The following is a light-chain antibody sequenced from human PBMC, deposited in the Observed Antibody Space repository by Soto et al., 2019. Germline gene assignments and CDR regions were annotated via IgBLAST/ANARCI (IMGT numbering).Light chain of an antibody. CDR2: AAS. CDR1: QSITSNY. J-gene: IGKJ1*01. Sequence: ETVLTQSPGTLSLSPGERATLSCRASQSITSNYLAWYQQKPGQAPRLLIYAASSRATGIPDRFSGSGSGTDFTLTISRLEPEDFAVYYCQQYGNSLWTFGQGTKVDIK. V-gene: IGKV3-20*01. CDR3: QQYGNSLWT.